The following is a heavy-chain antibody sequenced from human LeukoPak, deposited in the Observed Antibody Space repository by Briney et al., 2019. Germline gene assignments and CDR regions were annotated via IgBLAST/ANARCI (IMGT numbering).Heavy chain of an antibody. J-gene: IGHJ5*02. V-gene: IGHV3-23*01. Sequence: GGSLRLSCVVSGITLSNYGMSWVRQAPGKGLEWVAGISGSGGSTNYADSVKGRFTISRDKAKNTLYLQMNSLRVDDTALYYCAKGAADYHEIPLTWFDPWGQGTPVTVSS. CDR2: ISGSGGST. CDR3: AKGAADYHEIPLTWFDP. CDR1: GITLSNYG. D-gene: IGHD3-22*01.